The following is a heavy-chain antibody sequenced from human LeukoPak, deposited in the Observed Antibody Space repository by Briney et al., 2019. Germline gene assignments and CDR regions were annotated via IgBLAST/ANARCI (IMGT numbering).Heavy chain of an antibody. Sequence: GGSLRLPCAASGFTFSNAWMSWVRQAPGKGLEWVGRIKSKTDGGTTDYAAPVKGRFTISRDDSKNTLYLQMNSLKTEDTAVYYCEAILVSAYYYMDVWGKGTTVTVSS. V-gene: IGHV3-15*01. J-gene: IGHJ6*03. CDR1: GFTFSNAW. D-gene: IGHD3-3*01. CDR3: EAILVSAYYYMDV. CDR2: IKSKTDGGTT.